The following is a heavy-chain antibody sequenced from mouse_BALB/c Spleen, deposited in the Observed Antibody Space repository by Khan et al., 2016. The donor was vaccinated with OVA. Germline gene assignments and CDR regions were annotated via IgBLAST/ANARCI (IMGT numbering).Heavy chain of an antibody. Sequence: EVQLQESGPELVKPGASVKVSCKASGYAFTSYIMYWVKQSHGKSLEWIGYIDPYNGGTSYNQKFKGKATLTVDKSSTTAYMHRNSLTSEDSAVYYCARGGYGGFAYWGQGTLVTVSA. V-gene: IGHV1S135*01. D-gene: IGHD2-2*01. J-gene: IGHJ3*01. CDR2: IDPYNGGT. CDR3: ARGGYGGFAY. CDR1: GYAFTSYI.